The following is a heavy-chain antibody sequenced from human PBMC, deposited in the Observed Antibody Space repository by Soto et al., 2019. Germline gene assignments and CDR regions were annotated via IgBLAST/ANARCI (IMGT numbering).Heavy chain of an antibody. Sequence: EVQLVESGGGLVKPGGSLRLSCAASGFTFSIYSMNWVRQAPGKGLEWVSSISSRSGLIYYADSLKGRFTISRDNAKNSLFLQMNSLRAEDTAVYYCARLKLNRYSGNYYMDAMDVWGQGTTVTVSS. CDR3: ARLKLNRYSGNYYMDAMDV. CDR1: GFTFSIYS. V-gene: IGHV3-21*01. CDR2: ISSRSGLI. J-gene: IGHJ6*02. D-gene: IGHD1-26*01.